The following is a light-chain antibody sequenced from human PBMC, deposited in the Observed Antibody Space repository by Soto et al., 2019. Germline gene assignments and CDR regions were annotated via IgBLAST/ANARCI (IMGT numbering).Light chain of an antibody. CDR2: DAS. V-gene: IGKV3-20*01. J-gene: IGKJ5*01. CDR1: QSVSSNY. CDR3: QQYGSSPIT. Sequence: EIVLTQSPGTLSLSPGERATLSCGASQSVSSNYLAWYQQKPGQAPRLLIYDASSRATGIPDRFSGSGSATDFTLTISRLEPGDFAVYYCQQYGSSPITFGQGTRLEI.